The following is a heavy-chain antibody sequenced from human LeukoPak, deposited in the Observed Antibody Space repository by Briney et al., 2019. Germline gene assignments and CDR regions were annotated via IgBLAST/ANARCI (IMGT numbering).Heavy chain of an antibody. J-gene: IGHJ4*02. V-gene: IGHV3-74*01. Sequence: PGGSLRLSCAASGFTSSTYWIHWVRQAPGKGLLWVSRINSDGSSTSYADSVKGRFTISRDNAKNTVYLHMNSLKVEDTAVYYCAISYYGDYEDIWGQGTLVAVSS. CDR3: AISYYGDYEDI. CDR1: GFTSSTYW. D-gene: IGHD4-17*01. CDR2: INSDGSST.